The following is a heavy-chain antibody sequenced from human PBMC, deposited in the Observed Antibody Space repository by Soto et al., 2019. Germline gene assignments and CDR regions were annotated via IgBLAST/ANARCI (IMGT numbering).Heavy chain of an antibody. D-gene: IGHD3-3*01. CDR1: GYSFTSYW. CDR3: ARNYNYDFWSGYYNGFEP. J-gene: IGHJ5*02. CDR2: IYPGDSDT. Sequence: GESLKISCKGSGYSFTSYWIGWVRQMPGKGLEWMGIIYPGDSDTRYSPSFQGQVTISADKSISTAYLQWSSLKASDTAMYYCARNYNYDFWSGYYNGFEPWGQGTLV. V-gene: IGHV5-51*01.